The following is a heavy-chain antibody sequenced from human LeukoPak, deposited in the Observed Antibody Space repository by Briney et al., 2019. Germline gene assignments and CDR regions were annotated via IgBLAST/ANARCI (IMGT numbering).Heavy chain of an antibody. CDR1: GYTFTSYD. CDR2: MNPNSGNT. Sequence: ASVKVSCKASGYTFTSYDINWVRQATGQGLEWMGWMNPNSGNTGYTQKFQGRVTMTKNTSITTAYMELSSLRSEDTAVYYCARALSWTTNSYYYMDVWGKGTTVTVSS. D-gene: IGHD3/OR15-3a*01. J-gene: IGHJ6*03. V-gene: IGHV1-8*01. CDR3: ARALSWTTNSYYYMDV.